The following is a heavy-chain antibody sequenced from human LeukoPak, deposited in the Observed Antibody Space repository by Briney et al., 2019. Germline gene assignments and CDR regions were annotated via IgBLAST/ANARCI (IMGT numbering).Heavy chain of an antibody. Sequence: GVLRLSCAASGFTFSDFHMCWIRQAPGKGLEWVSFSSTSGSTIFYAGSVRGRFTISRDNAKNSLYLQMNSLRAEDTAVYYCARERADALDIWGPGTMVTVSS. J-gene: IGHJ3*02. V-gene: IGHV3-11*01. CDR3: ARERADALDI. CDR1: GFTFSDFH. CDR2: SSTSGSTI.